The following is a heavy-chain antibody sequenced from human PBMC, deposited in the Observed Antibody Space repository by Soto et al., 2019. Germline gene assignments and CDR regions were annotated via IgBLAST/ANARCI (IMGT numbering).Heavy chain of an antibody. D-gene: IGHD3-3*01. CDR1: GFTFRNFW. CDR2: ISPDGITT. Sequence: GSLRLSCVASGFTFRNFWMHWVRQAPGKGLVWVSRISPDGITTSYADSVKGRFTISRDKAKSTLYLQMNSLRDEDTVVYYCADAWRPTRYWGVGTMATVYS. V-gene: IGHV3-74*01. J-gene: IGHJ4*02. CDR3: ADAWRPTRY.